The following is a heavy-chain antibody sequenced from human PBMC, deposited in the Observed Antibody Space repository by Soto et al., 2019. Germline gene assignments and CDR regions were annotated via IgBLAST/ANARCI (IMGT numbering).Heavy chain of an antibody. J-gene: IGHJ3*02. CDR3: ATDLELRHHDAFDI. CDR1: GFTFTSSA. V-gene: IGHV1-58*01. CDR2: IVVGSGNT. D-gene: IGHD1-7*01. Sequence: VASVKVSCKASGFTFTSSAVQWVRQARGQRLEWIGWIVVGSGNTNYAQKFQERVTITRDMSTSTAYMELSSLRSEDTAVYYCATDLELRHHDAFDIWGQGTMVTVSS.